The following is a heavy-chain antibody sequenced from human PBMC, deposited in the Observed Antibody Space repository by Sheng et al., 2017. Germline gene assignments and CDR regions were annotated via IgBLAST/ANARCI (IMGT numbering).Heavy chain of an antibody. CDR1: GFTFSSYG. CDR2: IRYDGSNK. Sequence: QVQLVESGGGVVQPGGSLRLSCAASGFTFSSYGMHWVRQAPGKGLEWVAFIRYDGSNKYYADSVKGRFTISRDNSKNTLYLQMNSLRAEDTAVYYCAKDSLKFGVVIRPLWYWGQGTLVTVSS. D-gene: IGHD3-3*01. CDR3: AKDSLKFGVVIRPLWY. V-gene: IGHV3-30*02. J-gene: IGHJ4*02.